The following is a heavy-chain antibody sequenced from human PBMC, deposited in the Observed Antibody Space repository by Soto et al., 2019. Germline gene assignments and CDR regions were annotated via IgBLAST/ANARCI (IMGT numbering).Heavy chain of an antibody. J-gene: IGHJ6*02. CDR1: GYTFATYG. V-gene: IGHV1-18*04. CDR2: ISAYNGET. Sequence: QIRLEQSESEVKKPGASVRGSCKASGYTFATYGFSWVRPAPGQGLEWMGWISAYNGETRLAERFQGRVTMTTDTAMATGYTDLRSQRTDDTAVYYCARTCPLGAGYKHDLSKYGLDVWGQGTTIIVSS. D-gene: IGHD3-10*01. CDR3: ARTCPLGAGYKHDLSKYGLDV.